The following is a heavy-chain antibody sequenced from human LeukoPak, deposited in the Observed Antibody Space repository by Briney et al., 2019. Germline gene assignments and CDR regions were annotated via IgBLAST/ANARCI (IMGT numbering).Heavy chain of an antibody. CDR1: GFTFNSYG. V-gene: IGHV3-30*18. CDR2: ISNDGNNK. Sequence: PGRSLRLSCAASGFTFNSYGMHWVRQAPGKGLEWVAVISNDGNNKYYADSVKGRFTISRDNSKNTLFLQMNSLRAEDTAVYYCAKPYYYGSGANYFDYWGQGTLVTVSS. CDR3: AKPYYYGSGANYFDY. J-gene: IGHJ4*02. D-gene: IGHD3-10*01.